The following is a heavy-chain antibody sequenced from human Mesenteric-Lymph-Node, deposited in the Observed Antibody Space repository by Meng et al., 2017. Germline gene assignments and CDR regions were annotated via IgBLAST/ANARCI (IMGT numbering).Heavy chain of an antibody. CDR1: GFTFSSYW. D-gene: IGHD5/OR15-5a*01. CDR2: MNGVASTT. J-gene: IGHJ4*02. CDR3: AGIVSTYSGNY. V-gene: IGHV3-74*01. Sequence: GSPLRLSCAASGFTFSSYWMHWVPQIPGKGLVWVSRMNGVASTTTYADSVKCRFTISRDNAKNTLYLQMNNLRAEDTALYYCAGIVSTYSGNYWGRGTLVTVSS.